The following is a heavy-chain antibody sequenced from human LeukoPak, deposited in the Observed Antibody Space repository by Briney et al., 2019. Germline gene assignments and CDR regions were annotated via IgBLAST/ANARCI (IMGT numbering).Heavy chain of an antibody. D-gene: IGHD3-10*01. Sequence: SETLSLTCTVSGDSISSFYWSWIRQPAGKGLEWIGHIYTSGSTNYNPSLKSRVTMSVDTSKNQFSLKLSSVTAADTAVYYCARGFRSPRITMVRGVIYYYYMDVWGKGTTVTVSS. CDR2: IYTSGST. CDR1: GDSISSFY. V-gene: IGHV4-4*07. J-gene: IGHJ6*03. CDR3: ARGFRSPRITMVRGVIYYYYMDV.